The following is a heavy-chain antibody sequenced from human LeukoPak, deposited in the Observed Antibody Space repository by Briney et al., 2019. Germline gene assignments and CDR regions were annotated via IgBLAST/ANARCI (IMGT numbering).Heavy chain of an antibody. CDR3: ARGYYDSSGYYLI. CDR1: GYTFTGYY. Sequence: ASVKVSCKASGYTFTGYYMHWVRQAPGQGLEWMGWIHPNSGGTNYAQKFQGRVTMTRDTSISTAYMELSRLRSDDTAVYYCARGYYDSSGYYLIWGQGTMVTVSS. J-gene: IGHJ3*02. CDR2: IHPNSGGT. D-gene: IGHD3-22*01. V-gene: IGHV1-2*02.